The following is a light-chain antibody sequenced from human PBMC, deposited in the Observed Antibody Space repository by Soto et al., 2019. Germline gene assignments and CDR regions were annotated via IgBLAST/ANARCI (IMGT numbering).Light chain of an antibody. CDR2: DNN. CDR3: GTWDSGLSAGV. CDR1: SSNIGNNY. Sequence: QSALTQPPSVSATPGQKVTISCSGSSSNIGNNYVSWYQQLPGSAPKLLIYDNNRRPSGIADRFSGSKSGTSATLGITGLQTGDEADYYCGTWDSGLSAGVFGGGTKLTVL. J-gene: IGLJ3*02. V-gene: IGLV1-51*01.